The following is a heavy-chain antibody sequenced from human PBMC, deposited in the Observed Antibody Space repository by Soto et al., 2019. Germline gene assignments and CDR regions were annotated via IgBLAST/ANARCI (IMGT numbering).Heavy chain of an antibody. D-gene: IGHD6-6*01. CDR3: ARSSLAARPQYYYYYYGMDV. V-gene: IGHV6-1*01. CDR1: GDSVSSNSAA. CDR2: TYYRSKWYN. J-gene: IGHJ6*02. Sequence: PSQTLSLTCAISGDSVSSNSAAWNWIRQSPSRGLEWLGRTYYRSKWYNDYAVSVKSRITINPDTSKNQFSLQLNSVTPEDTAVYYCARSSLAARPQYYYYYYGMDVWGQGTTVTVS.